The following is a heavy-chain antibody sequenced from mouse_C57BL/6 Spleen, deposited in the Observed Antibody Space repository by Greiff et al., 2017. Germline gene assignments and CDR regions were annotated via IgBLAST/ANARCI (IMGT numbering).Heavy chain of an antibody. V-gene: IGHV1-69*01. D-gene: IGHD4-1*01. Sequence: QVHVKQPGAELVMPGASVKLSCKASGYTFTSYWMHWVKQRPGQGLEWIGEIDPSDSYTNYNQKFKGKSTLTVDKSSSTAYMQLSSLTSEDSAVYYCATNWDEGFAYWGQGTLVTVSA. CDR2: IDPSDSYT. CDR1: GYTFTSYW. CDR3: ATNWDEGFAY. J-gene: IGHJ3*01.